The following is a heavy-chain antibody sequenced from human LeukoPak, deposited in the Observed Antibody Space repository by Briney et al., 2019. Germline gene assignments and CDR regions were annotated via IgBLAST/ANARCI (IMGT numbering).Heavy chain of an antibody. CDR3: ARDSPLLTV. J-gene: IGHJ4*02. Sequence: GGSLRLSCVGSGFTFSNGMSWVRQAPGKGLEWVSTISGSGGSTYYADSVKGRFTISRDNSKNTLYLQMNSLRTEDTAVYYCARDSPLLTVWGQGTLVTVPS. CDR2: ISGSGGST. D-gene: IGHD3-9*01. CDR1: GFTFSNG. V-gene: IGHV3-23*01.